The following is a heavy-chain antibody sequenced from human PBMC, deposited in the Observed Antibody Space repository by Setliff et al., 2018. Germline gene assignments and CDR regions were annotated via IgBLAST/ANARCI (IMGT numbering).Heavy chain of an antibody. CDR2: IIPIFGTA. J-gene: IGHJ6*02. D-gene: IGHD3-9*01. Sequence: SVKVSCKASGGTFSSYAISWVRQAPGQGLEWMGGIIPIFGTANYAQEFQGRVTITADESTSTAYMELSSLRSEDTAVYYCARVLEPNYDILTGYYYYYYYGMDVWGQGTTVTVAS. V-gene: IGHV1-69*13. CDR3: ARVLEPNYDILTGYYYYYYYGMDV. CDR1: GGTFSSYA.